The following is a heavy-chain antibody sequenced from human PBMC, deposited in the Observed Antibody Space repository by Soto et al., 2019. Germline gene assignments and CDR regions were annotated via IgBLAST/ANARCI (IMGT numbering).Heavy chain of an antibody. CDR1: GFTFSSYS. V-gene: IGHV3-48*02. CDR2: ISSSSSTI. D-gene: IGHD2-2*01. J-gene: IGHJ6*02. CDR3: ARDGVPAATYYYGMDV. Sequence: LRLSCAASGFTFSSYSMNWVRQAPGKGLEWVSYISSSSSTIYYADSVKGRFTISRDNAKNSLYLQMNSLRDEDTAVYYCARDGVPAATYYYGMDVWGQGTTVTVSS.